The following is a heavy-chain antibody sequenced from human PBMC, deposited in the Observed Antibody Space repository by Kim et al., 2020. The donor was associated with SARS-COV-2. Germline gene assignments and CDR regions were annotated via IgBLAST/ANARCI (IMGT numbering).Heavy chain of an antibody. V-gene: IGHV1-8*01. D-gene: IGHD3-3*01. CDR1: GFTFTSYD. CDR2: MNPKSGNT. Sequence: AAVKVSCKASGFTFTSYDINWVRQATGQGLEWVGWMNPKSGNTGYAQKFQGRVTMTRNTSISTAYMELSSLRSEDTAMYYCARGPVWTGYYYYFDYWGQGTLVTVSS. J-gene: IGHJ4*02. CDR3: ARGPVWTGYYYYFDY.